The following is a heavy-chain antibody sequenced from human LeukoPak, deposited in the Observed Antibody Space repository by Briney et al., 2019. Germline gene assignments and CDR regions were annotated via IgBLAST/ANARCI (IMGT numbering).Heavy chain of an antibody. CDR3: ARDRFYGDC. CDR1: GFTVSNNY. D-gene: IGHD3-16*01. Sequence: GGSLRPSCAASGFTVSNNYMTWVRQAPGKGLEWVSVIYSGGSTKYADSVKGRFTISRDNSKNTLHLQMNSLRAEDTAMYYCARDRFYGDCWGQGTLVTVSS. V-gene: IGHV3-53*01. J-gene: IGHJ4*02. CDR2: IYSGGST.